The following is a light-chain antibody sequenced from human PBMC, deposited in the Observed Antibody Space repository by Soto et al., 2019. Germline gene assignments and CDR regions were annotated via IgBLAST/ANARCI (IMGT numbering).Light chain of an antibody. CDR1: QSVSSSY. Sequence: EFVLTQSPGTLSLSPGERATLSCRASQSVSSSYLAWYQQKPGQAPRLLTYGASSRATGIPDRFSGSGSGTDFTLTISRLEPEDFAVYYCQQYGSSPLTFGGGTKVDIK. J-gene: IGKJ4*01. CDR2: GAS. V-gene: IGKV3-20*01. CDR3: QQYGSSPLT.